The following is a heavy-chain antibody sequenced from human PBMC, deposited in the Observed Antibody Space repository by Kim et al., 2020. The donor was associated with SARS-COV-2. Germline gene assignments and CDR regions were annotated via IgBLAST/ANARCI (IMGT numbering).Heavy chain of an antibody. CDR3: SRSQDSSGWYTGYYYGLDV. D-gene: IGHD6-19*01. CDR2: IRSSGSYI. Sequence: GGSLRLSCAASGFTFSSYTMNWVRQSPGKGLEWVSSIRSSGSYIYYADSVKGRFTLPRDNAKNSLFLQMNSLRAEDTAMYYCSRSQDSSGWYTGYYYGLDVWGQGTTVTGSS. CDR1: GFTFSSYT. V-gene: IGHV3-21*01. J-gene: IGHJ6*02.